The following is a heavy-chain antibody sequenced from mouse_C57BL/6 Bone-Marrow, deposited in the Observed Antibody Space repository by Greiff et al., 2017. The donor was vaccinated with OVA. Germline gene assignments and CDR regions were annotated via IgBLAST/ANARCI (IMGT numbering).Heavy chain of an antibody. J-gene: IGHJ2*01. CDR3: ARRDYGRFDY. Sequence: VVESGPELVKPGASVKISCKASGYTFTDYYINWVKQRPGQGLEWIGWIYPGSGNTKYNEKFKGKATLTVDTSSSTAYMQLSSLTSEDSAVYFCARRDYGRFDYWGQGTTLTVSS. D-gene: IGHD1-1*01. V-gene: IGHV1-84*01. CDR1: GYTFTDYY. CDR2: IYPGSGNT.